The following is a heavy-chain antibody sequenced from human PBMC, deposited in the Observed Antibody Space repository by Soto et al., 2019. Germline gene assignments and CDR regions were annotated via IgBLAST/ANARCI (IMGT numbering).Heavy chain of an antibody. J-gene: IGHJ3*02. Sequence: EVQLLESGGGLVQPGGSLRLSCAASGFTFSSYAMSWVRQAPGKGLEWVSAMSGSGGSTYYADSVKGRFTISRDNSKNTLYLQMNSLIAEDTAVYYFANVVQWELLPGAFDIWGQGTMVTVSS. CDR1: GFTFSSYA. CDR2: MSGSGGST. V-gene: IGHV3-23*01. CDR3: ANVVQWELLPGAFDI. D-gene: IGHD1-26*01.